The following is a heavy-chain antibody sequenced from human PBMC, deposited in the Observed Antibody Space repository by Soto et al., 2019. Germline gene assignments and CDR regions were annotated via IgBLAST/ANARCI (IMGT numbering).Heavy chain of an antibody. J-gene: IGHJ5*02. Sequence: QVQLQESGPGLVKPSGTLSLTCAVSGGSISSSNWWSWVRQPPGKWLEWIGEIYHSGITNYNPSLKSRVTISVDKSKNQFSLKLSSVTAADTAVYYCARAPGVAATRDWFDPWGQGTLVTVSS. V-gene: IGHV4-4*02. CDR3: ARAPGVAATRDWFDP. D-gene: IGHD2-15*01. CDR2: IYHSGIT. CDR1: GGSISSSNW.